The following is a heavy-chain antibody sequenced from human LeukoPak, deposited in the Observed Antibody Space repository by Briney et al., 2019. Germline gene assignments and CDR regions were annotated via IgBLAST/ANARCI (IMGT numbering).Heavy chain of an antibody. CDR1: GFTFSIYW. D-gene: IGHD6-19*01. CDR3: ARGQWPDY. CDR2: ISSSSSYI. V-gene: IGHV3-21*01. J-gene: IGHJ4*02. Sequence: GGSLRLSCAASGFTFSIYWMSWVRQAPGKGLEWVSSISSSSSYIAYSDSVKGRFTISRDNAKSSLYLQMNSLRAEDTAVFYCARGQWPDYWGQGTLLIVSS.